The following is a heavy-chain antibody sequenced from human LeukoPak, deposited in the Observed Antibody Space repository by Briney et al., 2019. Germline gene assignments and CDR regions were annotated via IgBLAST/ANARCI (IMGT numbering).Heavy chain of an antibody. V-gene: IGHV4-34*01. D-gene: IGHD2-15*01. CDR2: INHSGST. J-gene: IGHJ4*02. Sequence: SETLSLTCAVYGGSFSGYYWSWIPQPPGKGLEWIGEINHSGSTNYNPPLKSRVTISVDTSKNKFSLKLSSVTAADTAVYYCARVICSGGSCRFDYWGQGTLVTVSS. CDR1: GGSFSGYY. CDR3: ARVICSGGSCRFDY.